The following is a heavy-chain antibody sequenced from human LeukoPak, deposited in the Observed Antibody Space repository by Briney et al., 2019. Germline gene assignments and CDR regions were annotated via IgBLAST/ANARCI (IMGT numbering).Heavy chain of an antibody. D-gene: IGHD6-13*01. CDR2: IYYSGTT. CDR1: GGSISSYY. Sequence: SETLSLTCTVSGGSISSYYWNWIRQPPGKGLEWIGYIYYSGTTNYNPSLKSRVTISVDTSKNQFSLTLSAVTAADTAVYYCARGVYIAAAQYGYWGQGTLVTVSS. CDR3: ARGVYIAAAQYGY. V-gene: IGHV4-59*01. J-gene: IGHJ4*02.